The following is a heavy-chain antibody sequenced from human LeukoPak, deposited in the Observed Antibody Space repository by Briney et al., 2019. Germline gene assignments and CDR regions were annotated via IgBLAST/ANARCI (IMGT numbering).Heavy chain of an antibody. CDR2: ISGDGGST. Sequence: GXSLRLSCAASGFTFDDYAMHWVRQAPGKGLEWVSLISGDGGSTYYADSVRGRFTISRDNSKSSLYPQMTSLRTEDTALYYCAKDRRTYYYYYMDVWGKGTTVTVSS. J-gene: IGHJ6*03. CDR1: GFTFDDYA. V-gene: IGHV3-43*02. D-gene: IGHD1-7*01. CDR3: AKDRRTYYYYYMDV.